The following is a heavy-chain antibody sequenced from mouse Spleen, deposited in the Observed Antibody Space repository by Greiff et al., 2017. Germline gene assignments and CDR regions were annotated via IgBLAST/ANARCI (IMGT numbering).Heavy chain of an antibody. J-gene: IGHJ2*01. CDR3: ARHGLYGSYFDY. CDR2: ISNGGGST. V-gene: IGHV5-12*02. Sequence: EVKLMESGGGLVQPGGSLKLSCATSGFTFSDYYMYWVRQTPEKRLEWVAYISNGGGSTYYPDTVKGRFTISRDNAKNTLYLQMSRLKSEDTAMYYCARHGLYGSYFDYWGQGTTLTVSS. CDR1: GFTFSDYY. D-gene: IGHD1-1*01.